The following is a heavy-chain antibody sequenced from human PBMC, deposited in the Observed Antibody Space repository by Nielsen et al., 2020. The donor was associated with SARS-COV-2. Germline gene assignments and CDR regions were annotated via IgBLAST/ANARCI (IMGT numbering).Heavy chain of an antibody. J-gene: IGHJ5*02. D-gene: IGHD1-1*01. CDR1: GFSFRTSW. Sequence: GGSLRLSCAASGFSFRTSWMNWVRQGPGKRLEWVANIHPDGSVKRHVDSVMGRFTISRDSARDSLYLQMNNLRAEDTAIYYCLQGGASWGQGTLVTVSS. V-gene: IGHV3-7*05. CDR2: IHPDGSVK. CDR3: LQGGAS.